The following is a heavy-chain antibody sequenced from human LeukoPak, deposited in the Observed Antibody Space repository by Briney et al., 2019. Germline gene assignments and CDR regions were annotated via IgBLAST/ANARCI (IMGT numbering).Heavy chain of an antibody. V-gene: IGHV3-23*01. J-gene: IGHJ4*02. CDR2: ISGSGGST. CDR3: AKDVSHYDSSGYYTPPFDY. CDR1: GLSFSSYT. Sequence: GGSLRLSCAPSGLSFSSYTIHWVRQAPGKGLEWVSAISGSGGSTYYADSVKGRFTISRDNSKNTLYLQMNSLRAEDTALYYCAKDVSHYDSSGYYTPPFDYWGQGTLVTVSS. D-gene: IGHD3-22*01.